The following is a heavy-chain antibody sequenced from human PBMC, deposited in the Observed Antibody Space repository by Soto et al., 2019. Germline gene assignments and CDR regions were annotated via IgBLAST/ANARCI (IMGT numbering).Heavy chain of an antibody. CDR2: ISSRSGTI. V-gene: IGHV3-48*01. J-gene: IGHJ4*02. CDR1: GFTFSIYD. Sequence: GGSLRLSCAASGFTFSIYDMNWVRQAPGKGLEWVSYISSRSGTIYYADSVKGRFTISRDNAKNSLYLQMNSLRAEDTAVYYCARSYDFWSGYHDYWGLGTLVTVSS. D-gene: IGHD3-3*01. CDR3: ARSYDFWSGYHDY.